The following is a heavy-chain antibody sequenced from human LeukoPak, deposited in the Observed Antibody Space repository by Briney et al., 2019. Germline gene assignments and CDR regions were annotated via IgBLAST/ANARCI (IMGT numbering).Heavy chain of an antibody. V-gene: IGHV3-66*02. D-gene: IGHD4-17*01. J-gene: IGHJ4*02. CDR3: AREGYGDYDFDY. CDR2: IYSGGST. Sequence: GGSLRLSCAASGFTVSSNYMSWVRQAPGKGLEWVSVIYSGGSTYYADSVKGRFTISRDNSKNTLYLQMNSLRAEDTAVHYCAREGYGDYDFDYWGQGTLVTVSS. CDR1: GFTVSSNY.